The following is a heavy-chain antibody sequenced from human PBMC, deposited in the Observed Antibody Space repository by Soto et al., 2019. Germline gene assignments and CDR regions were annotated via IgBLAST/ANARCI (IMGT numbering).Heavy chain of an antibody. Sequence: SVKVSCKASGGTFSSYAISRVRQAPGQGLEWMGGIIPIFGTANYAQKFQGRVTITADESTSTAYMELSSLRSEDTAVYYCARGSVGATPVDAFDIWGQGTMVTVSS. D-gene: IGHD1-26*01. CDR2: IIPIFGTA. CDR1: GGTFSSYA. J-gene: IGHJ3*02. CDR3: ARGSVGATPVDAFDI. V-gene: IGHV1-69*13.